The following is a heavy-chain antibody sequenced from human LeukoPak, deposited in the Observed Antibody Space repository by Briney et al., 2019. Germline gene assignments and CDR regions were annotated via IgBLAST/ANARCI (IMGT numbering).Heavy chain of an antibody. CDR1: GFPVSSNY. CDR2: IYSGDNT. J-gene: IGHJ4*02. D-gene: IGHD3-10*01. Sequence: TGGSLRLSCAASGFPVSSNYMNWVRQAPGKGLEWVSIIYSGDNTYYADSVKGRFTISRDNSKNTSYLKMNSLMAEDTAVYYCWRGGSGGGYFDDWGQGTLVTVSS. V-gene: IGHV3-66*02. CDR3: WRGGSGGGYFDD.